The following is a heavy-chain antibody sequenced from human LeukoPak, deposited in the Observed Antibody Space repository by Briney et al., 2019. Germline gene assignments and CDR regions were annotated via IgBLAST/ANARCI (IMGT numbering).Heavy chain of an antibody. CDR3: ARERSGWFFSN. CDR2: INPNSGGT. Sequence: ASVTVSFKSSVYTFTDYYIHWVRQAPGQGLEGMGWINPNSGGTNYAQKFQDRGTMTRDTSINTAYMELSGLRSDDTAVYYCARERSGWFFSNWGQGTLVTVS. CDR1: VYTFTDYY. D-gene: IGHD6-19*01. J-gene: IGHJ4*02. V-gene: IGHV1-2*02.